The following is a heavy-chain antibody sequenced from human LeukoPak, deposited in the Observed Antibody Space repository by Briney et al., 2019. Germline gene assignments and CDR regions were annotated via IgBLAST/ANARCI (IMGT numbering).Heavy chain of an antibody. CDR1: GGSISSGDYY. CDR2: IYYSGST. V-gene: IGHV4-30-4*08. D-gene: IGHD3-10*01. CDR3: ARDPSGGIFDI. J-gene: IGHJ3*02. Sequence: SETLSLTCTVSGGSISSGDYYWSWIRRPPGKGLEWIGYIYYSGSTYYNPSLKSRVTISVDTSKNQFSLKLSSVTAADTAVYYCARDPSGGIFDIWGQGTMVTVSS.